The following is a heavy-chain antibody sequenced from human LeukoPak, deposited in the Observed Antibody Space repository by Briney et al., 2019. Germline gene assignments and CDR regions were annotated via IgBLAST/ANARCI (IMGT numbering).Heavy chain of an antibody. CDR2: INHSGST. J-gene: IGHJ3*02. V-gene: IGHV4-34*01. CDR3: ARVGAAAAHDAFDI. D-gene: IGHD6-13*01. Sequence: SETLSLTCAVYGGSFSGYYWSWIRQPPGKGLEWIGEINHSGSTNYNPSLKSRVTISVDTSKNQFSLKLSSVTAADTAVYYCARVGAAAAHDAFDIWGQGTMVTVSS. CDR1: GGSFSGYY.